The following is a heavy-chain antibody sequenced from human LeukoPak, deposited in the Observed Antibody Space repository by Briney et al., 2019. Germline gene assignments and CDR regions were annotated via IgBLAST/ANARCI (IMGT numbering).Heavy chain of an antibody. V-gene: IGHV3-13*01. CDR2: IGTAGDT. CDR1: GFTFSSYD. J-gene: IGHJ4*02. Sequence: GGSLRLSCAASGFTFSSYDMHWVRQATGKGLEWVSAIGTAGDTYYPGSVKGRFTISRENAKNSLYLQMNSLRAGDTAVYYCAREYRSSSGRAFDYWGQGTLVTVSP. CDR3: AREYRSSSGRAFDY. D-gene: IGHD6-6*01.